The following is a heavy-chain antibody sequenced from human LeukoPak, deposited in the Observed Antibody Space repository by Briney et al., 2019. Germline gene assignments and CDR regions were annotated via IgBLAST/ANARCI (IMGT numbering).Heavy chain of an antibody. V-gene: IGHV4-59*08. CDR2: ISYSGST. Sequence: QVQLQESGPGLVKPSETLSLTCTVSGGSISSYYWSWIRQPPGKGLAWLGYISYSGSTNYNPSLKSRVTISVDTSKNQFSLKVTSVTAADTAVYYCARRLTGTTGWFDPWGQGAPVTVSS. J-gene: IGHJ5*02. CDR3: ARRLTGTTGWFDP. D-gene: IGHD1-20*01. CDR1: GGSISSYY.